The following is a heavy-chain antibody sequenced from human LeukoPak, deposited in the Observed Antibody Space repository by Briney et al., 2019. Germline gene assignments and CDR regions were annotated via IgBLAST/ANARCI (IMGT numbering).Heavy chain of an antibody. D-gene: IGHD3-10*01. Sequence: GGSLRLSCAAPGFTFSSYAMSWVRQAPGKGLEWVSTISGSGGTTYYADSVKGRFTISRDNSKNTLYLQMNSLRAEDTAVYYCAKPDYGFGNFDYWGQGTLVTVSS. CDR3: AKPDYGFGNFDY. V-gene: IGHV3-23*01. CDR2: ISGSGGTT. J-gene: IGHJ4*02. CDR1: GFTFSSYA.